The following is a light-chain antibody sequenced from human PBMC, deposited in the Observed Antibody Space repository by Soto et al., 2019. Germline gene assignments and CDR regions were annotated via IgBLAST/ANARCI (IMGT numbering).Light chain of an antibody. Sequence: QSVLTQPPSASGNPGQTVTNSCCGSSSNIGINYVYWYQQLPGTAPKLLIHRNSQRPSGIPDRFSGSKSGTSASLAISGLRSEDEADYSCAAWDDSLGSHAVFGGGTQLTVL. CDR3: AAWDDSLGSHAV. CDR1: SSNIGINY. J-gene: IGLJ7*01. V-gene: IGLV1-47*01. CDR2: RNS.